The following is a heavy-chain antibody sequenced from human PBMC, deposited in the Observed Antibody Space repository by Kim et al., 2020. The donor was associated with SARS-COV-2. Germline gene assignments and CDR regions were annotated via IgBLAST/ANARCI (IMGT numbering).Heavy chain of an antibody. CDR1: GFTFSSYS. J-gene: IGHJ1*01. V-gene: IGHV3-21*01. CDR3: ARDYPRRQWSYRHRAEYFQH. Sequence: GGSLRLSCAASGFTFSSYSMNWVRQAPGKGLEWVSSISSSSSYIYYADSVKGRFTISRDNAKNSLYLQMNSLRAEDTAVYYCARDYPRRQWSYRHRAEYFQHCGQVTLVTVSS. CDR2: ISSSSSYI. D-gene: IGHD3-16*02.